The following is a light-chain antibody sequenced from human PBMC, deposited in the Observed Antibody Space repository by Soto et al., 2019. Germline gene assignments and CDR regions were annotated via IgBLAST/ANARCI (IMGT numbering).Light chain of an antibody. CDR1: QSISTW. Sequence: DIQMTQSPSTLSASVGDRVTITCRASQSISTWLAWYQQKPGKAPKLLIYKASSLESGVPSRFSGSGSGTEFTHTISSLQPDDFATYYCQHYNSYLYTFGQGTKLEIK. V-gene: IGKV1-5*03. J-gene: IGKJ2*01. CDR3: QHYNSYLYT. CDR2: KAS.